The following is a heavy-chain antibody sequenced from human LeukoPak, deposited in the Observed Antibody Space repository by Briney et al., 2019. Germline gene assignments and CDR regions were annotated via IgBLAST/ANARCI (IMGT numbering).Heavy chain of an antibody. J-gene: IGHJ4*02. V-gene: IGHV1-69*05. CDR1: GYTFTSYG. Sequence: PSVKVSCKASGYTFTSYGIGWVRQAPGQGLEWMGGIIPIFGTANYAQKFQGRVTITTDESTSTAYMELSSLRSEDTAVYYCARNIHRGIAAAGIGFDYWGQGTLVTVSS. CDR2: IIPIFGTA. CDR3: ARNIHRGIAAAGIGFDY. D-gene: IGHD6-13*01.